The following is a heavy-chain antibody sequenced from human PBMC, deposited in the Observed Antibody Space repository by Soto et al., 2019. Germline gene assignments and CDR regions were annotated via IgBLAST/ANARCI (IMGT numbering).Heavy chain of an antibody. V-gene: IGHV4-4*02. D-gene: IGHD6-13*01. CDR3: AREGGQKLYWFDT. J-gene: IGHJ5*02. CDR2: IYHSGIT. CDR1: GGSISSSNW. Sequence: PSETLSLTCAVSGGSISSSNWWSWVRPPPGKGLVWIGEIYHSGITNYNPSLKSRVTISVDKSKNQFSMKLSSVTAADTAVYYCAREGGQKLYWFDTWGPGTLVSVSS.